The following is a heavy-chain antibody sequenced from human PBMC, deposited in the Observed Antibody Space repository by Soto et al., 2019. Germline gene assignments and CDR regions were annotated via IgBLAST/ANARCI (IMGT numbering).Heavy chain of an antibody. CDR3: ATMRVAAAGPYGMDV. CDR1: GYSFTSYW. J-gene: IGHJ6*02. D-gene: IGHD6-13*01. Sequence: GESLKISCKGSGYSFTSYWISWVRQMPGKGVEWMGRIDPSDSYTNYSPSFQGHVTISADKSISTAYLQWSSLKASDTAMYYCATMRVAAAGPYGMDVWGQGTTVTVS. CDR2: IDPSDSYT. V-gene: IGHV5-10-1*01.